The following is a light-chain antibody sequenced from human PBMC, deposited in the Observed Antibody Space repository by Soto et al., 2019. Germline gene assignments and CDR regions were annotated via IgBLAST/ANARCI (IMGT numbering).Light chain of an antibody. J-gene: IGKJ1*01. CDR1: QTISSW. Sequence: DIQMTQSPSTLSASVGDRVTITFRASQTISSWLAWYQQKPGKAPKLLMYKTSSLESGVPSRFSGSRSGTEFTLTISSLQPDDFATYYCQQYERYSTFGQGTKVDIK. CDR2: KTS. V-gene: IGKV1-5*03. CDR3: QQYERYST.